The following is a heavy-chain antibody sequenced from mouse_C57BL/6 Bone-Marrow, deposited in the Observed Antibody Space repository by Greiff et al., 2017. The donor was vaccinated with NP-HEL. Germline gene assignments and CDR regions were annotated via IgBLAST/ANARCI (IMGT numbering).Heavy chain of an antibody. V-gene: IGHV5-15*04. CDR2: ISNLAYSI. J-gene: IGHJ4*01. CDR3: ARPLYYGSSGSIAMDY. D-gene: IGHD1-1*01. Sequence: EVMLVESGGGLVQPGGSLKLSCAASGFTFSDYGMAWVRQAPRKGPEWVAFISNLAYSIYYADTVTGRFTIARENAKNTLYLEMSSLRSEDTAMYYCARPLYYGSSGSIAMDYWGQGTSVTVSS. CDR1: GFTFSDYG.